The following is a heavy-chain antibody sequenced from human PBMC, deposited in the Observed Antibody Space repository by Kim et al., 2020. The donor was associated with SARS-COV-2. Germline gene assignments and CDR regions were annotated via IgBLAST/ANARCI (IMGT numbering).Heavy chain of an antibody. V-gene: IGHV3-7*05. Sequence: GGSLRLSCAASGFTFSSYWMSWVRQAPGKGLEWVANIKQDGSEKYYVDSVKGRFTISRDNAKNSLYLQMNSLRAEDTAVYYCARDRIAAADHFDYWGQGTLVTVSS. J-gene: IGHJ4*02. D-gene: IGHD6-13*01. CDR3: ARDRIAAADHFDY. CDR2: IKQDGSEK. CDR1: GFTFSSYW.